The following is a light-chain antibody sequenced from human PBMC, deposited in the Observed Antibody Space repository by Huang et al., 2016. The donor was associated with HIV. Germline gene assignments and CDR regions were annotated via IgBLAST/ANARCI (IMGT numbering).Light chain of an antibody. CDR1: QDISNS. V-gene: IGKV1-NL1*01. CDR2: AAS. J-gene: IGKJ4*01. CDR3: QQYYGIPLT. Sequence: DIQMTHSPSSLSASVGDRVVITCRASQDISNSLAWYQQKPGKAPNLLFYAASTLATAVPARFSGGGSGTEYTLTISSLQPEDFATYYCQQYYGIPLTFGGGTKVEIK.